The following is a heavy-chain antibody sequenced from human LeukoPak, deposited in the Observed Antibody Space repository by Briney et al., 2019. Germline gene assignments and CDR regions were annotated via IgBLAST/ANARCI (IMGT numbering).Heavy chain of an antibody. CDR1: GGSISTGDYY. CDR2: IYYIGSA. CDR3: ARAGEDITMVPGDFDC. Sequence: PSETLSLTCSVSGGSISTGDYYWSWIRQPPGKDLEWLGYIYYIGSAYYNPSLKSRVTISVDTSKNQFSLKLSSVTAADTAVYYCARAGEDITMVPGDFDCWGQGTLVTVSS. V-gene: IGHV4-30-4*08. J-gene: IGHJ4*02. D-gene: IGHD3-10*01.